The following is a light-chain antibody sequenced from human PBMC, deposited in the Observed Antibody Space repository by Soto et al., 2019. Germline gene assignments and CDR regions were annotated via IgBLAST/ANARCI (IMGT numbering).Light chain of an antibody. CDR2: GAF. Sequence: DIVLTQSPGTLSLSPGERVTLSCRASQTVTSDYLAWYHQAPGQAPRLLIYGAFNRATGISDRFSGSGSGTDFTLYISKLEPGDFGVYFCHQYGKSPRTFGQGTKVDIK. CDR3: HQYGKSPRT. CDR1: QTVTSDY. V-gene: IGKV3-20*01. J-gene: IGKJ1*01.